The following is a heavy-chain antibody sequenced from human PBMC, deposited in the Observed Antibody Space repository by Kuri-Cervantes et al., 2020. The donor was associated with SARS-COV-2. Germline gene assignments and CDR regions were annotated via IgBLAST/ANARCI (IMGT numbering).Heavy chain of an antibody. Sequence: SETLSLTCTVSGGSINDYYWGWIRQPPGKGLGWIGYFYSTGVTNYDPSLKTRVTMSTDASKNQLSLKLTSVTAADTAVYFCARDNILFSGSGFDSWGQGDLVTVAS. CDR2: FYSTGVT. CDR3: ARDNILFSGSGFDS. J-gene: IGHJ4*02. D-gene: IGHD1-26*01. CDR1: GGSINDYY. V-gene: IGHV4-59*01.